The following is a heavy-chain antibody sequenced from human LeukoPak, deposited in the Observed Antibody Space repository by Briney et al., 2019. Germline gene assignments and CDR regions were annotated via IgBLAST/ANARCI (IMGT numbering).Heavy chain of an antibody. CDR3: AKDQSAFGLLWFGELLGWFDP. V-gene: IGHV3-23*01. J-gene: IGHJ5*02. CDR2: ISGSGGST. CDR1: GFAFSSYG. D-gene: IGHD3-10*01. Sequence: GGSLRLSCAASGFAFSSYGMSWVRQAPGKGLELVSAISGSGGSTYYADSVKGRFTISRDNSKNTLYLQMNSLRAEDTAVYYCAKDQSAFGLLWFGELLGWFDPWGQGTLVTVSS.